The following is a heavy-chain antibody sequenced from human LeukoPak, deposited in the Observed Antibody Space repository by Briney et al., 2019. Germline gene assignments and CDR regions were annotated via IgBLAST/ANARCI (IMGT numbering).Heavy chain of an antibody. CDR3: ASSEYAFQY. Sequence: GGSLRLSCTASRFTFSSYWMHWVRQAPGKGLVWVSRINSDGSSTSYADSVKGRFTISRGNAKNTLYLQMNSLRVEDTAIYYCASSEYAFQYWGQGALVTVSS. D-gene: IGHD6-6*01. J-gene: IGHJ4*02. V-gene: IGHV3-74*01. CDR1: RFTFSSYW. CDR2: INSDGSST.